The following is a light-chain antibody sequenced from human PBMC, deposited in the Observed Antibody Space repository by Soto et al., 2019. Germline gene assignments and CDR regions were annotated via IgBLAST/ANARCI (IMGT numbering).Light chain of an antibody. V-gene: IGKV1-39*01. CDR3: QQSFKTPLP. J-gene: IGKJ4*01. Sequence: DIEMTQSPASLSASVGDTVTLTCRTSQSVTTYLNWYQQKPGKAPKLLIYAASRLQSGVLLRFRGSGSGTDFTLTITNLQPEDFATYYCQQSFKTPLPFGGGTKVEIK. CDR2: AAS. CDR1: QSVTTY.